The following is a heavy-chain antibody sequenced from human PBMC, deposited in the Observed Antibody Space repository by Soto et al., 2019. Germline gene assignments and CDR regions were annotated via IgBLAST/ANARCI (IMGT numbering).Heavy chain of an antibody. J-gene: IGHJ4*02. CDR3: AKDRAVLRFLEWLSGFDF. CDR2: ITGGGDKA. CDR1: AFTFSSYS. D-gene: IGHD3-3*01. V-gene: IGHV3-23*01. Sequence: MESGGGLVQPGGSLRLSCAASAFTFSSYSMSWVRQAPGKGLEWISTITGGGDKAYYADSVKGRFTIYRDNSRNTLYLQMDSLRAEDTAVYYCAKDRAVLRFLEWLSGFDFWGQGTLVTVSS.